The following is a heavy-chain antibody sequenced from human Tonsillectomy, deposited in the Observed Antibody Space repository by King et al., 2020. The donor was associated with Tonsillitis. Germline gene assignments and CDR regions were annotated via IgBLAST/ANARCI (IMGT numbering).Heavy chain of an antibody. Sequence: QLQESGPGLVKPSETLSLTCSVSGGSISSYYRTWIRQPPGKGLEWIGYISYSGSTNYSPSLKSRVTISVDTSKNQFSLKLSSVTAADTAVYYCARGGYYYDSSGYPGDFDSWGQGTLVTVSS. CDR1: GGSISSYY. J-gene: IGHJ4*02. D-gene: IGHD3-22*01. CDR3: ARGGYYYDSSGYPGDFDS. CDR2: ISYSGST. V-gene: IGHV4-59*01.